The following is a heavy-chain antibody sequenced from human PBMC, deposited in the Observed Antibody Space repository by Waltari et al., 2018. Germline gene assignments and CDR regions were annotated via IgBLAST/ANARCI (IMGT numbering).Heavy chain of an antibody. CDR1: GGTFSSYA. V-gene: IGHV1-69*09. CDR3: ARARIAAPSYYGMDV. CDR2: IIPILGIA. J-gene: IGHJ6*02. Sequence: QVQLVQSGAEVKKPGSSVKVSCKASGGTFSSYAISWLRQAPGQGLEWMGRIIPILGIANYAQKFQGRVTITADKSTSTAYMELSSLRSEDTAVYYCARARIAAPSYYGMDVWGQGTTVTVSS. D-gene: IGHD6-13*01.